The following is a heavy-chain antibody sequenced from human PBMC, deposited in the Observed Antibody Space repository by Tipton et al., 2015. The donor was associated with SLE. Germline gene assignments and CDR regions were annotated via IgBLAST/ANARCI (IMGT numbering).Heavy chain of an antibody. CDR1: GGSFSGYS. CDR3: AKDYNHDNADYN. Sequence: TLSLTCAVYGGSFSGYSWSWIRQPPGKGLEWIGEIDHFGNTNYNPSLKSRVTVSVDTSKNQFSLKLSSVTAADTAVYYCAKDYNHDNADYNWGQGTLVIVSS. V-gene: IGHV4-34*01. D-gene: IGHD4-17*01. J-gene: IGHJ4*02. CDR2: IDHFGNT.